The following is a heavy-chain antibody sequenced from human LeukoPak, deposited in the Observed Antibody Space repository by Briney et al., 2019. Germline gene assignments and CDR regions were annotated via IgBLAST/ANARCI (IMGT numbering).Heavy chain of an antibody. CDR1: GGSISSGDYY. Sequence: SQTLSLTCTVSGGSISSGDYYWSWIRQPPGEGLEWIGYIYYSGSTYYNPSLKSRVTISVDTSKNQFSLKLSSVTAADTAVYYCARGSRAVAAADYWGQGTLVTVSS. J-gene: IGHJ4*02. CDR2: IYYSGST. CDR3: ARGSRAVAAADY. V-gene: IGHV4-30-4*08. D-gene: IGHD6-19*01.